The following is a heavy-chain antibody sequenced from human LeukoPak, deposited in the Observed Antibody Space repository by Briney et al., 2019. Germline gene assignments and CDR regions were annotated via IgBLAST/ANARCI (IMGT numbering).Heavy chain of an antibody. V-gene: IGHV4-31*03. Sequence: PSQTLSLTCTVSGGSISSGGYYWSWIRQHPGKGLEWIGYIYTSGSTNYNPSLKSRVTISVDTSKNQFSLKLSSVTAADTAVYYCARGSGSEENAFDIWGQGTMVTVSS. J-gene: IGHJ3*02. CDR2: IYTSGST. CDR1: GGSISSGGYY. D-gene: IGHD1-26*01. CDR3: ARGSGSEENAFDI.